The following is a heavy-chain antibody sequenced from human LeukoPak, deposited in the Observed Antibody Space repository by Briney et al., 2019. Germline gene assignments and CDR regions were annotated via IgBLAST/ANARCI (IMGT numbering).Heavy chain of an antibody. CDR1: GFTFSSYA. V-gene: IGHV3-23*01. CDR3: AKGGIQLWSQFDY. D-gene: IGHD5-18*01. Sequence: GGSLRLSCAASGFTFSSYAMSWVRQAPGKGLEWVSGISGSGGSTYYADSVKGRFTISRDNSKNTLYLQMNSLRAEDTAVYYCAKGGIQLWSQFDYWGQGTLVTVSS. J-gene: IGHJ4*02. CDR2: ISGSGGST.